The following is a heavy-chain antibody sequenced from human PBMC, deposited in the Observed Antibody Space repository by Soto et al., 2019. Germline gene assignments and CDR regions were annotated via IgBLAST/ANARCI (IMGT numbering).Heavy chain of an antibody. CDR1: GYTFTSYA. J-gene: IGHJ4*02. CDR2: INAGNGNT. Sequence: ASVKVSCKASGYTFTSYAMHWVRQAPGQRLEWMGWINAGNGNTKYSQKFQGRVTITRDTSASTAYMELSSLRSEDTAVYYCARANKYFAIFGVVTYYFDYWGQGTLVTVSS. D-gene: IGHD3-3*01. V-gene: IGHV1-3*01. CDR3: ARANKYFAIFGVVTYYFDY.